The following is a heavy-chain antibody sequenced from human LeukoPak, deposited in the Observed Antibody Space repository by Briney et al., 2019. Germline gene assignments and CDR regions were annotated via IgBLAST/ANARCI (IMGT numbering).Heavy chain of an antibody. D-gene: IGHD3-22*01. J-gene: IGHJ4*02. Sequence: PGGSLRLSCAASGFSFSSYSMNWVRQAPGKGLEWVSYISSSSSTIYYADSVKGRFTISRDNAENSLYLQMNSLRAEDTAVFYCARSRYYDYSIDYWGQGTLVTVSS. V-gene: IGHV3-48*01. CDR3: ARSRYYDYSIDY. CDR1: GFSFSSYS. CDR2: ISSSSSTI.